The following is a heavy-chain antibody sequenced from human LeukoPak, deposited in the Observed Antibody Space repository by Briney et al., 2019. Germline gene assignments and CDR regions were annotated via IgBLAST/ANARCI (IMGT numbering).Heavy chain of an antibody. V-gene: IGHV4-4*07. D-gene: IGHD6-19*01. CDR1: GGSISSYY. Sequence: SETLSLTCTVSGGSISSYYWSWIRQPAGKGLEWIGRTYTSGSTNYNPSLKSRVTMSVDTSKNQFSLKLSSVTAADTAVYYCARSGGDSGWYPWYFDLWGRGTLVTVSS. CDR3: ARSGGDSGWYPWYFDL. J-gene: IGHJ2*01. CDR2: TYTSGST.